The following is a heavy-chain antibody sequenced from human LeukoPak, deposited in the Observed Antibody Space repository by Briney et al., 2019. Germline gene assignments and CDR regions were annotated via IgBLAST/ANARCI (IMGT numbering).Heavy chain of an antibody. D-gene: IGHD6-13*01. CDR1: GFTVRSNY. Sequence: GGSLRLSCAASGFTVRSNYMNWVRQAPGKGLEWVSVIYSDGSTHYANSVKGRFTISRDNSKNTLYLQMNSLRAEDTAVYYCVRVKTPGIASAPFDPWGPGTLVTVSS. CDR3: VRVKTPGIASAPFDP. CDR2: IYSDGST. V-gene: IGHV3-53*01. J-gene: IGHJ5*02.